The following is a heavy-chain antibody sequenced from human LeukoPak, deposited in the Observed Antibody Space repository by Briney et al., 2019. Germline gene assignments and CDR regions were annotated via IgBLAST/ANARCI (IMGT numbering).Heavy chain of an antibody. D-gene: IGHD2-2*01. J-gene: IGHJ4*02. Sequence: SETLSLTCAVSGGSISSGGYSWSWIRQPPGKGLEWIGYIYHSGSTYYNPSLKNRVTISVDRSKNQFSLKLSSVTAADTAVYYCARVVEGYCSSTSCPTTIDYWGQGTLVTVSS. V-gene: IGHV4-30-2*01. CDR1: GGSISSGGYS. CDR3: ARVVEGYCSSTSCPTTIDY. CDR2: IYHSGST.